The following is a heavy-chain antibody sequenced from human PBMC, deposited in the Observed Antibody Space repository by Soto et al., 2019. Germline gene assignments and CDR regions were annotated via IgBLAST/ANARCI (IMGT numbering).Heavy chain of an antibody. Sequence: QLQLQESGPGLVKPSETLSLTCTVSGDSISSSSYYWGWIRQPPGKGLEWIGSIYFSGSIYYNPSLKSRVTISADTSKNQFSLKLSSVTAADTAVYYCARQLGYCSGSSCYLYYFDYWGQGTLVTVSS. CDR1: GDSISSSSYY. J-gene: IGHJ4*02. CDR3: ARQLGYCSGSSCYLYYFDY. D-gene: IGHD2-15*01. V-gene: IGHV4-39*01. CDR2: IYFSGSI.